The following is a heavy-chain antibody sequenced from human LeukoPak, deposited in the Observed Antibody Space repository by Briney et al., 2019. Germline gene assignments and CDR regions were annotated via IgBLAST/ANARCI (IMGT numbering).Heavy chain of an antibody. CDR3: ARGITMIVVPPGY. CDR2: INPNSGGT. D-gene: IGHD3-22*01. J-gene: IGHJ4*02. CDR1: GYTFTGYY. Sequence: GSVKVSCKASGYTFTGYYMHWVRQAPGQGLEWMGWINPNSGGTNYAQKFQGRVTMTRDTSISTAYMELSRLRSDDTAVYYCARGITMIVVPPGYWGQGTLVTVSS. V-gene: IGHV1-2*02.